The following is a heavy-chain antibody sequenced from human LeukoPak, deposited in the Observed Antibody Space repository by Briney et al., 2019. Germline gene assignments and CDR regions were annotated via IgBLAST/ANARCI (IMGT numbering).Heavy chain of an antibody. D-gene: IGHD4-17*01. CDR3: ARGIFGDSVMSMGWYFDL. Sequence: EASVKVSCKASGYTFTIYDINWVRQAPGQGLERMGWINPNRGGTNYAQKFQGRVTMSRDTSISTAYMDLSRLKSDDTAVYYCARGIFGDSVMSMGWYFDLWGRGTLVTVSS. CDR1: GYTFTIYD. V-gene: IGHV1-2*02. J-gene: IGHJ2*01. CDR2: INPNRGGT.